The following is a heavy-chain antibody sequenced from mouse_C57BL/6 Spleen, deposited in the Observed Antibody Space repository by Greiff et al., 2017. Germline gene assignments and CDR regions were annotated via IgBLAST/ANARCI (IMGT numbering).Heavy chain of an antibody. J-gene: IGHJ2*01. D-gene: IGHD2-10*02. CDR2: INYDGSST. Sequence: EVKLVESEGGLVQPGSSMKLSCTASGFTFSDYYMAWVRQAPEKGLEWVANINYDGSSTYYLDSLKSRFIISRDNAKNMLYLQMGSLKSEDTATYYCARDEYGFDYWGQGTTLTVSS. CDR1: GFTFSDYY. V-gene: IGHV5-16*01. CDR3: ARDEYGFDY.